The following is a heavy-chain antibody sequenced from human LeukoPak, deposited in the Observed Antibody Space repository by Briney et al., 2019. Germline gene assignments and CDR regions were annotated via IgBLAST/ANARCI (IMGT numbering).Heavy chain of an antibody. CDR3: ARMAYYYDSSGNFDY. D-gene: IGHD3-22*01. CDR1: GFTFSSYG. CDR2: ISSSSSYI. J-gene: IGHJ4*02. Sequence: GGSLRLSCVASGFTFSSYGLSWVRQAPGKGLEWVSSISSSSSYIYYADSVKGRFTISRDNAKNSLYLQMNSLRAEDTAVYYCARMAYYYDSSGNFDYWGQGTLVTVSS. V-gene: IGHV3-21*01.